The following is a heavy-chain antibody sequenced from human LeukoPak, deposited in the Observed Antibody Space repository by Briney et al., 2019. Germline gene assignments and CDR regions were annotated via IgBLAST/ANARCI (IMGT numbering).Heavy chain of an antibody. CDR1: GFTFSSYG. CDR3: ARRAGSYSHSYDY. D-gene: IGHD2-15*01. Sequence: GGSLRLSCAASGFTFSSYGMNWIRQAPGRGLEWVSFIYSGGSTYYADSVRGRFIISRDNSKNTLYLQMNSLRAEDTAVYYCARRAGSYSHSYDYWGQGTLVTVSS. CDR2: IYSGGST. J-gene: IGHJ4*02. V-gene: IGHV3-53*01.